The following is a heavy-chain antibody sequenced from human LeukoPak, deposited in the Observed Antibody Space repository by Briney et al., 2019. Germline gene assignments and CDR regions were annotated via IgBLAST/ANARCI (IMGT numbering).Heavy chain of an antibody. CDR2: ISGSGGST. J-gene: IGHJ4*02. V-gene: IGHV3-23*01. D-gene: IGHD3-22*01. CDR3: AKDNRGTIVVVTPYYFDY. Sequence: GGSVRLSCAASGFTFGTYAMSWVRQAPGKGLEWVSDISGSGGSTYYADSVKGRFTISRDNSKNTLYLQMNSLRAEDTAIYYCAKDNRGTIVVVTPYYFDYWGQGTLVTVSS. CDR1: GFTFGTYA.